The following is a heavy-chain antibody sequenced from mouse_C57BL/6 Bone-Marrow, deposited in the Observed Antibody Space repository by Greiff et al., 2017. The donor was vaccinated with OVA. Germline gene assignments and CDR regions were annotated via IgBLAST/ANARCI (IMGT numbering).Heavy chain of an antibody. D-gene: IGHD2-5*01. CDR2: ISNGGGST. Sequence: EVKLVESGGGLVQPGGSLKLSCAASGFTFSDYYMYWVRQTPEKRLEWVAYISNGGGSTYYPDTVKGRFTISRDNAKNTRYLQMSRLKSEDTAMYYCARRAYYSNSLDYWGQGTTLTVSS. J-gene: IGHJ2*01. CDR1: GFTFSDYY. CDR3: ARRAYYSNSLDY. V-gene: IGHV5-12*01.